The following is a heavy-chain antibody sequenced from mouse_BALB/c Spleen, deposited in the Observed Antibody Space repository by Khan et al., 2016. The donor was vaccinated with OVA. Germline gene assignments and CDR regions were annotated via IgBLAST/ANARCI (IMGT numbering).Heavy chain of an antibody. CDR2: ISYSGSP. Sequence: EVQLQESGPGLVKPSQSLSLTCTVTGYSITSGYGWNWIRQFPGNKLEWMGYISYSGSPNYNPSLKSRIYITRDTSKNQVFLQLNSVTTEDTATYYCARTARIKYWGQGTTLTVSS. CDR1: GYSITSGYG. J-gene: IGHJ2*01. V-gene: IGHV3-2*02. CDR3: ARTARIKY. D-gene: IGHD1-2*01.